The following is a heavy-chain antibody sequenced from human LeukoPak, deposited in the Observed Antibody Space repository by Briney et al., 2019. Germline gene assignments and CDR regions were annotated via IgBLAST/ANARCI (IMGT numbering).Heavy chain of an antibody. V-gene: IGHV3-23*01. J-gene: IGHJ4*02. Sequence: GGSLRLSCAASGFTFDDYAFHWVRQAPGKGLEWVSAISGSGGSTYYADSVKGRFTISRDNSKNTLYLQMNSLRAEDTAVYYCAKEGDYGDYYFDYWGQGTLVTVSS. CDR1: GFTFDDYA. CDR2: ISGSGGST. CDR3: AKEGDYGDYYFDY. D-gene: IGHD4-17*01.